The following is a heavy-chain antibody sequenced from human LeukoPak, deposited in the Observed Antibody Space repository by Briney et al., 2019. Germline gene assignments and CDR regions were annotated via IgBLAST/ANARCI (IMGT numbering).Heavy chain of an antibody. CDR2: VYYSGST. Sequence: SETLSLTCSLSVGSISSSSSFGGWIRQPPGEGLACIGWVYYSGSTSYNPSLKSRVTISVDTSKNQFSLKLSSVTAAETDVYYCARRAPGYSESYFDNWGQETLVTVSS. D-gene: IGHD5-18*01. J-gene: IGHJ4*02. CDR3: ARRAPGYSESYFDN. CDR1: VGSISSSSSF. V-gene: IGHV4-39*01.